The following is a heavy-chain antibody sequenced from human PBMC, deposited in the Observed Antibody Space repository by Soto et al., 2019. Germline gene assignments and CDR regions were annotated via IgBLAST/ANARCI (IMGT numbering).Heavy chain of an antibody. Sequence: PGGSLRLSCAASGFTFDDYAMHWVRQAPGKGLEWVSGISWNSGSIGYADSVKGRFTISRDNAKNSLYLQMNSLRPEDTALYYCAKDMGDRLRASDYWGQGTLVTVSS. CDR3: AKDMGDRLRASDY. CDR1: GFTFDDYA. J-gene: IGHJ4*02. CDR2: ISWNSGSI. D-gene: IGHD4-17*01. V-gene: IGHV3-9*01.